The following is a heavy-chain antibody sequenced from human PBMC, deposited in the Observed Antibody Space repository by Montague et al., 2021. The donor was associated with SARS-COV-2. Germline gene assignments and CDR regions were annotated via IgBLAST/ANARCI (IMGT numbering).Heavy chain of an antibody. CDR1: GGSISSSNYY. V-gene: IGHV4-39*01. CDR3: ATQEDPSGLFPGPFDF. Sequence: SETLSLTCTVSGGSISSSNYYWAWIRQPPGKGLEWNGGIYYRGSTYYNPSLKIRVFISVDTSKKQLSLTLTSVTATDTAVYYCATQEDPSGLFPGPFDFWGQGNLLSVSS. CDR2: IYYRGST. J-gene: IGHJ4*02. D-gene: IGHD6-19*01.